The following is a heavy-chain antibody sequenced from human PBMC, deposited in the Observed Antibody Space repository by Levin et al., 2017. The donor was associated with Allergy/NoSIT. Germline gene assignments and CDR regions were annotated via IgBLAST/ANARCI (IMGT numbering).Heavy chain of an antibody. CDR2: INSDGSST. CDR3: ARDRGVVPAAKHWFDT. D-gene: IGHD2-2*01. J-gene: IGHJ5*02. V-gene: IGHV3-74*01. Sequence: SCAASGFTFSSYWMHWVRQAPGKGLVWVSRINSDGSSTSYADSVKGRFTISRDNAQNTLYLQMNSLRAEDTAVYYCARDRGVVPAAKHWFDTWGQGTLVTVSS. CDR1: GFTFSSYW.